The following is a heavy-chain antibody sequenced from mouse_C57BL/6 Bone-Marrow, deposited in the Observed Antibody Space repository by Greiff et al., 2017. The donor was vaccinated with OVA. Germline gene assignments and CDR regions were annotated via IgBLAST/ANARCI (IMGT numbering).Heavy chain of an antibody. CDR2: INYDGSST. CDR1: GFTFSDYY. CDR3: ARVYDYDGYYAMDY. V-gene: IGHV5-16*01. D-gene: IGHD2-4*01. J-gene: IGHJ4*01. Sequence: EVKLMESEGGLVQPGSSMKLSCTASGFTFSDYYMAWVRQVPEKGLEWVANINYDGSSTYYLDSLKSRFIISRDNAKNILYLQMSSLKSEDTATYYCARVYDYDGYYAMDYWGQGTSVTVSS.